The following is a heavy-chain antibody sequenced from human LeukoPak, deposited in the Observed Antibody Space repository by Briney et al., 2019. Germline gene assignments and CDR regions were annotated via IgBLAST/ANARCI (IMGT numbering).Heavy chain of an antibody. CDR3: AKVTVGVRGLHFDD. CDR1: GGSISSYY. J-gene: IGHJ4*02. V-gene: IGHV4-59*01. CDR2: IYYSGST. Sequence: ASETLSLTCTVSGGSISSYYWSWIRQPPGKGLEWIGYIYYSGSTNYNPSLKSRVTISVDTSKNRFSLKLSSVTAADTAVYYCAKVTVGVRGLHFDDWGQGTLVTVSS. D-gene: IGHD3-10*01.